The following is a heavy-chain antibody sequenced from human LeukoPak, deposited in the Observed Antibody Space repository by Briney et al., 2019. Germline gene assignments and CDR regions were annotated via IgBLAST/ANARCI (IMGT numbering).Heavy chain of an antibody. J-gene: IGHJ5*02. CDR3: ARHIVVVPAEAGDWFDP. Sequence: SETLSLTCTVSGDSINRGSYYWGWIRQPPGKGLEWIGEINHSGSTNYNPSLKSRVTISVDTSKNQFSLKLSSVTAADTAVYYCARHIVVVPAEAGDWFDPWGQGTLVTVST. D-gene: IGHD2-2*01. CDR2: INHSGST. CDR1: GDSINRGSYY. V-gene: IGHV4-39*01.